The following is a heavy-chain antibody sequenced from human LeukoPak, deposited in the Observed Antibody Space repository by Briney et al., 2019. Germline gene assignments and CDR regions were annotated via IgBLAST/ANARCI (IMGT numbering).Heavy chain of an antibody. D-gene: IGHD5-18*01. CDR1: GFTFTSYW. V-gene: IGHV3-7*01. Sequence: GGSLRLSCAASGFTFTSYWMSWVRQAPGKGLEWVANIKQDGSEKYYVDSVKGRFTISRDNAKNSLSLQMNSLRAEDTAVYYCARVRRETAMVGSFDYWGQGTLVTVSS. J-gene: IGHJ4*02. CDR2: IKQDGSEK. CDR3: ARVRRETAMVGSFDY.